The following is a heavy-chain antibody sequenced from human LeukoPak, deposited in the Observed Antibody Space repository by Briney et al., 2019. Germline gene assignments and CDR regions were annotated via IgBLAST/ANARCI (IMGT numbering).Heavy chain of an antibody. CDR3: ARVWGGKQVVPALEYFDL. Sequence: ASVKVSCKASGYTFTSYAMHWVRQAPGQRLEWMGWINAGNGNTKYSQKFQGRVTITRDTSASTAYMELSSLRSEDTAVYYCARVWGGKQVVPALEYFDLWGRGTLVTVSS. V-gene: IGHV1-3*01. J-gene: IGHJ2*01. D-gene: IGHD2-2*01. CDR2: INAGNGNT. CDR1: GYTFTSYA.